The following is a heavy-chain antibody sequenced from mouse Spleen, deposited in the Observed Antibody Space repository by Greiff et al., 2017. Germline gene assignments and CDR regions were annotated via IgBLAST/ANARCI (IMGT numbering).Heavy chain of an antibody. D-gene: IGHD3-1*01. Sequence: EVKLVESGGGLVKPGGSLKLSCAASGFTFSSYTMSWVRQTPAKRLEWVATISSGGGNTYYPDSVKGRFTISRDNARNTLYLQMSSLRSEDTAMYYCARQGYGFAYWGQGTLVTVSA. CDR1: GFTFSSYT. V-gene: IGHV5-9*04. CDR3: ARQGYGFAY. CDR2: ISSGGGNT. J-gene: IGHJ3*01.